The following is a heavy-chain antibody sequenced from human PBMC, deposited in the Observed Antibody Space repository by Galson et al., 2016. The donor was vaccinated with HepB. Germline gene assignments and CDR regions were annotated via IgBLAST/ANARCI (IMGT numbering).Heavy chain of an antibody. CDR1: GFTFSNYH. Sequence: SLRLSCAASGFTFSNYHMNWVRQSQERGLEWVSFVSSGGDTTYYIDSVRGRFTVSRDNSKDTLYLQMDNLRAEDTATYYCGKDHGYCRGGSCHFDRLAWGLGTLVTVSS. J-gene: IGHJ5*02. CDR3: GKDHGYCRGGSCHFDRLA. V-gene: IGHV3-23*03. CDR2: VSSGGDTT. D-gene: IGHD2-15*01.